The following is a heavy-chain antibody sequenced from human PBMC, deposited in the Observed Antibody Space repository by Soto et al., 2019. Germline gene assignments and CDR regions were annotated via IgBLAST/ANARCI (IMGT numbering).Heavy chain of an antibody. Sequence: PGGSLRLSCAASGFTFSDYYMSWIRQAPGKGLEWVSYISISSSYTNYADSVKGRFTISRDNAKNSLYLQMNSLRAEDTAVYYCARDRLVRGVIFYYYGMEVWGHGTTVNVSS. V-gene: IGHV3-11*06. J-gene: IGHJ6*02. D-gene: IGHD3-10*01. CDR1: GFTFSDYY. CDR3: ARDRLVRGVIFYYYGMEV. CDR2: ISISSSYT.